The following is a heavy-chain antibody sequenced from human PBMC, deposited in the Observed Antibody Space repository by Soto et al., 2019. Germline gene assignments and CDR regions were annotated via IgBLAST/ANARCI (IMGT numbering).Heavy chain of an antibody. CDR2: INPSGGST. D-gene: IGHD5-18*01. Sequence: QVQLVQSGAEVKKPGASVKVSCKASGYTFTSYYMHWVRQAPGQGLAWMGIINPSGGSTSYAQKFQGRVTMTGDTSTCTVYMELSSLRSEDTAVYYCARGWEGDTAMRARYSYGYVGDHWGQGTLVTVSS. CDR1: GYTFTSYY. CDR3: ARGWEGDTAMRARYSYGYVGDH. J-gene: IGHJ4*02. V-gene: IGHV1-46*01.